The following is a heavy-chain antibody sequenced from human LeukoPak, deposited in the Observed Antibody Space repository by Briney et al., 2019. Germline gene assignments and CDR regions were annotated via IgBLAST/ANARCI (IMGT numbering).Heavy chain of an antibody. Sequence: GASVKVSCKASGYTFTGYYMHWVRQAPGQGLEWMGWINPNSGGTNYAQKFQGRVTMTRDTSISTAYMELSRLRSDDTAVYYCARAPPEQSSGWYPPADYWGQGTLVTVSS. J-gene: IGHJ4*02. V-gene: IGHV1-2*02. D-gene: IGHD6-19*01. CDR1: GYTFTGYY. CDR3: ARAPPEQSSGWYPPADY. CDR2: INPNSGGT.